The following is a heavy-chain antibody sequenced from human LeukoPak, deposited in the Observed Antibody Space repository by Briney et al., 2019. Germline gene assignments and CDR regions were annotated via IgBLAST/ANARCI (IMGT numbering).Heavy chain of an antibody. D-gene: IGHD3-3*01. J-gene: IGHJ1*01. Sequence: EASVKVSCKASGYTFTSYGISWVRQAPGQGLEWMGWISAYNGNTNYAQKLQGRVTMTTVTSTSTAYMELRSLRSDDTAVYYCARGTSISMYYDFWSGYYRPEYFQHWGQGTLVTVSS. CDR1: GYTFTSYG. CDR3: ARGTSISMYYDFWSGYYRPEYFQH. CDR2: ISAYNGNT. V-gene: IGHV1-18*01.